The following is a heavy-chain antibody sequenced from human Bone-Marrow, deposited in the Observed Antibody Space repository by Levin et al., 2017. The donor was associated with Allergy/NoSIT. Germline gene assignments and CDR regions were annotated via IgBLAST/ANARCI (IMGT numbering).Heavy chain of an antibody. Sequence: GESLKISCKASRYAFTSYEVNWVRQATGQGLEWMGWMNPNSGDTGYAQKFQGRVTLTRNLSIDTAYMEVSSLTSEDTAVYYCARGRLTVWNRDYYGMDVWGQGTTVIVSS. CDR1: RYAFTSYE. D-gene: IGHD3-16*01. J-gene: IGHJ6*02. V-gene: IGHV1-8*01. CDR3: ARGRLTVWNRDYYGMDV. CDR2: MNPNSGDT.